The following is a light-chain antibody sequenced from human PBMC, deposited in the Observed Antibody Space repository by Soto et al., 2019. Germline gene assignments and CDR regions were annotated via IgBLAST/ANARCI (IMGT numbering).Light chain of an antibody. J-gene: IGKJ4*01. CDR2: GAS. CDR3: QQSYSTPRT. V-gene: IGKV1-12*01. Sequence: DIQMTQSPSSVSASVGDRVTMSCRASQSISTWLVWYQQKPGKAPKLLIYGASNLQSGVPSRFRGTGSGTEFTLTISSLQPEDFATYICQQSYSTPRTFGGGTKVEIK. CDR1: QSISTW.